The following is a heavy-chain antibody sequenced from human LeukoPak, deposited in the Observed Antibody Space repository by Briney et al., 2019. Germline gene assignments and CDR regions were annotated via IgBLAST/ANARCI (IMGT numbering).Heavy chain of an antibody. J-gene: IGHJ4*02. D-gene: IGHD6-13*01. CDR2: IYYSGST. CDR3: ARLGIAAAAYYFDY. V-gene: IGHV4-59*08. Sequence: PSETLSLTCTVSGGSISSYYWSWIRQPPGKGLEWIEYIYYSGSTNYNPSLKSRVTISVDTSKNQFSLKPSSVTAADTAVYYCARLGIAAAAYYFDYWGQGTLVTVSS. CDR1: GGSISSYY.